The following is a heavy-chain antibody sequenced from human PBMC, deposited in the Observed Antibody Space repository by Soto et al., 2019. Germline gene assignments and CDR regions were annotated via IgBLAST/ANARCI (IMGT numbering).Heavy chain of an antibody. D-gene: IGHD5-12*01. CDR1: GYTFTSYY. V-gene: IGHV1-69*06. J-gene: IGHJ4*02. CDR3: ARDSPIESEFSGYDDTDF. Sequence: SVKVSCKASGYTFTSYYMHWVRQAPGQGLEWVGRIIPIFGTADYAQKFQGRVTITADKSTSTAYMELSSLRSDDTAVYYCARDSPIESEFSGYDDTDFWGQGTLATVSS. CDR2: IIPIFGTA.